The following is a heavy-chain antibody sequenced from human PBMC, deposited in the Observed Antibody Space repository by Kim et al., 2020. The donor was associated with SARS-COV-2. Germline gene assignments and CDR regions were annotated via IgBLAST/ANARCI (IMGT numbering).Heavy chain of an antibody. CDR3: ARDPVRSPSY. V-gene: IGHV3-74*01. CDR2: INIDGSET. J-gene: IGHJ1*01. CDR1: GFTFSSYW. Sequence: GGSLRLSCAASGFTFSSYWMHWVRQVPGKGLVWVAHINIDGSETNYADSVKGRFTISRDNAKNTLYLQMDSLSTDDTAVYHCARDPVRSPSYWGQGILVTVSS.